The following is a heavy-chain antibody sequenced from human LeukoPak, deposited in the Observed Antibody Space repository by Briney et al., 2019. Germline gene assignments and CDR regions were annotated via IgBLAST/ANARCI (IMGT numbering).Heavy chain of an antibody. Sequence: SETLSLTCTVSGGSISSYYWSWIRQPAGKGLEWIGRMFTSGSTHYNPSLKSRVTMSLDTSKNQFSLRLTSVTAADTAVYYCATIPVATYYYAMDVWGQGTTVTVSS. J-gene: IGHJ6*02. V-gene: IGHV4-4*07. CDR1: GGSISSYY. D-gene: IGHD2-2*02. CDR2: MFTSGST. CDR3: ATIPVATYYYAMDV.